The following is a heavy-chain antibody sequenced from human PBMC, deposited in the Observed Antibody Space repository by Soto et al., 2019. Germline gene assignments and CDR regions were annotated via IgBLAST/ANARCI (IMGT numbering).Heavy chain of an antibody. Sequence: VASVKVSCKASGYTFTSYYMHWVRQAPGQGLEWMGIINPSGGSTSYAQKFQGRVTMTRDTSAGTVYMELSSLRSEDTAVYYCARDQRIAARFTDHNWFDPWGQGTLVTVSS. CDR3: ARDQRIAARFTDHNWFDP. V-gene: IGHV1-46*01. J-gene: IGHJ5*02. CDR1: GYTFTSYY. D-gene: IGHD6-6*01. CDR2: INPSGGST.